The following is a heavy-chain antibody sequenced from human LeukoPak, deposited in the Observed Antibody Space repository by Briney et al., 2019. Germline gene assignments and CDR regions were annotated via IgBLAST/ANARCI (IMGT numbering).Heavy chain of an antibody. CDR1: GFTFSSYG. CDR3: ARDWHSRNIDY. J-gene: IGHJ4*02. CDR2: TWYDENSK. Sequence: GGSLRLSCAASGFTFSSYGMHWVRQAPGKGLEWVAVTWYDENSKYYADSVKGRFTISRDNSKNTLYQQMNSLRAEDTAMYYCARDWHSRNIDYWGQGTLVTVSS. D-gene: IGHD3-22*01. V-gene: IGHV3-33*01.